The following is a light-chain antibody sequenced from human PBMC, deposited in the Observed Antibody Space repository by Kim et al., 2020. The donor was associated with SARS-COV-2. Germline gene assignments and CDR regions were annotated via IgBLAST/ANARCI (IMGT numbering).Light chain of an antibody. CDR3: QSWGV. J-gene: IGLJ3*02. V-gene: IGLV4-69*01. CDR2: VNNDGSH. Sequence: ASLGASVKLTGTLNSGHSGNASAWHQQQPEKGPRYLMKVNNDGSHSKGDGIPDRFSGSSSGAERYLTISSLQSVDEADYYCQSWGVFGGGTKLTVL. CDR1: SGHSGNA.